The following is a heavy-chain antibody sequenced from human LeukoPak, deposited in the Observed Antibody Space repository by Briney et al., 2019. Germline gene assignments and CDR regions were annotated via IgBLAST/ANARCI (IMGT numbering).Heavy chain of an antibody. CDR2: ISSSGSTI. V-gene: IGHV3-48*03. D-gene: IGHD6-13*01. CDR3: AGGLAAAHYYYYMEV. Sequence: GGPLRLSCAASGFTFSSYEMNWVRQAPGKGLEWVSYISSSGSTIYYADSVKGRFTISRDNAKNSLYLQMNSLRAEDTAVYYCAGGLAAAHYYYYMEVWGKGTTVTVSS. CDR1: GFTFSSYE. J-gene: IGHJ6*03.